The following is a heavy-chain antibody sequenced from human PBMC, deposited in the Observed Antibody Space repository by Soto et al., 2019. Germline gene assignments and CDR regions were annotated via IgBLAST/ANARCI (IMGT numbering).Heavy chain of an antibody. J-gene: IGHJ5*01. CDR2: ISATGGGT. CDR1: GFKFSNYA. Sequence: GASLRLSCAASGFKFSNYAMSWVRQAPGKGLEWVSLISATGGGTYYADSVKGRFTISRDNSHNTLYLQVHSLTAEDTAVYYWAKDRRAGGSSAFNFDFWGQGAHVTVYS. V-gene: IGHV3-23*01. D-gene: IGHD3-16*01. CDR3: AKDRRAGGSSAFNFDF.